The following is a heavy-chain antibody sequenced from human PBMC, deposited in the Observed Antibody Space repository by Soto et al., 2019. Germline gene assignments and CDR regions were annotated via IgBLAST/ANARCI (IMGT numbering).Heavy chain of an antibody. V-gene: IGHV3-11*01. D-gene: IGHD3-10*01. CDR1: GFTFTHYF. J-gene: IGHJ3*02. CDR3: ARDYNGAFDI. CDR2: ISSGASTI. Sequence: GGSLRLSCAASGFTFTHYFMTWIRQAPGKGLEWVSYISSGASTIYYADSVKGRLTISRDNAKNAVYLQMNSLRAEDTAVYYCARDYNGAFDIWGQGTMVTVSS.